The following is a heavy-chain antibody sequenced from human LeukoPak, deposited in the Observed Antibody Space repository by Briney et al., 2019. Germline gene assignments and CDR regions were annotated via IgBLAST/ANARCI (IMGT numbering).Heavy chain of an antibody. V-gene: IGHV4-39*07. D-gene: IGHD5-18*01. Sequence: SETLSLTCTVSGGSISSSSYYWGWIRQPPGKGLEWIGSMYYSGNTNYNPSLKSRVTISVDTSKNQFSLKLSSVTAADTAVYYCARDTAMGKWGQGTLVTVSS. J-gene: IGHJ4*02. CDR1: GGSISSSSYY. CDR3: ARDTAMGK. CDR2: MYYSGNT.